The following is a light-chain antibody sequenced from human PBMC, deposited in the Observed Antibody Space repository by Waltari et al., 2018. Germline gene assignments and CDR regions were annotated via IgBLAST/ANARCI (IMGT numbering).Light chain of an antibody. V-gene: IGKV1-17*02. CDR1: QGIRND. CDR3: LQYNAYPLP. Sequence: DIQMTQSPSSLSASVGNRVTITCRASQGIRNDLGWYQQKPEKAPKRLIYGASSLKTGVPSRFSGSGSGTEFTLTLDYLQPEDFATYDCLQYNAYPLPFGPGTKVDI. CDR2: GAS. J-gene: IGKJ3*01.